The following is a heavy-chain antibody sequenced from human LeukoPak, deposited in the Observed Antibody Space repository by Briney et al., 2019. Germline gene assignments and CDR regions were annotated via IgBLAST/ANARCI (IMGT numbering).Heavy chain of an antibody. CDR1: GFIFSDYA. D-gene: IGHD4-17*01. CDR2: IWYDGSNK. CDR3: ARDTGLDY. V-gene: IGHV3-33*08. Sequence: GDSLRLSCTASGFIFSDYAMSWVRQAPGKGLKWVAVIWYDGSNKYYADSVKGRFTISRDNSKNTLYLQMNSLRAEDTAVYYCARDTGLDYWGQGTLVTVSS. J-gene: IGHJ4*02.